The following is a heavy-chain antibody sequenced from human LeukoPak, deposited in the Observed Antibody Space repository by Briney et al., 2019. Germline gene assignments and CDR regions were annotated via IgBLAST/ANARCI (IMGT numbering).Heavy chain of an antibody. CDR3: VRGSTDWNGMDV. V-gene: IGHV3-74*01. CDR2: IDPNGRYT. D-gene: IGHD6-19*01. CDR1: GFNFSNHY. Sequence: GGSLRLSCAASGFNFSNHYMHWVRQAPGKELESVSRIDPNGRYTSYADSVKGRFTISRDNAKNTLYLQMNTLGAEDTALYYCVRGSTDWNGMDVWGQGTTVTVSS. J-gene: IGHJ6*02.